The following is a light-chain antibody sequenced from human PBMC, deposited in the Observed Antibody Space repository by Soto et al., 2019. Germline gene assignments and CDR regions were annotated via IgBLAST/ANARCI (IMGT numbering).Light chain of an antibody. J-gene: IGLJ1*01. Sequence: QSALTQPASVSGSPGQSITISCTGTSSDVGGYNYVSWYQQYPGKAPKILIYAVSNRPSGVSNRFSGSKSGNTASLTISGLQAEDEADYYCTSYSGSGTYVFGTGTKLTVL. CDR2: AVS. V-gene: IGLV2-14*03. CDR3: TSYSGSGTYV. CDR1: SSDVGGYNY.